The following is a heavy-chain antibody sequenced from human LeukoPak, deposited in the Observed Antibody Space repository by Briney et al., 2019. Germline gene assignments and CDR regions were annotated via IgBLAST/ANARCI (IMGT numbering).Heavy chain of an antibody. J-gene: IGHJ4*02. D-gene: IGHD1-26*01. CDR1: GGSFSGYY. CDR3: ARSLRLWDYFDY. CDR2: INHSGST. Sequence: PSETLSLTCAVYGGSFSGYYWSLIRQPPGKGLEWIGEINHSGSTNYNPSLKSRVTISVDTSKNQFSLRLSSVAAADTAVYYCARSLRLWDYFDYWGQGTLVTVSS. V-gene: IGHV4-34*01.